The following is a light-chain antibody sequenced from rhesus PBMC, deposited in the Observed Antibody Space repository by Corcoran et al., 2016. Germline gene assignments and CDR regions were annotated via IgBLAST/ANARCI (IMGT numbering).Light chain of an antibody. CDR1: QRVSSY. CDR2: GAA. Sequence: EIVMTQSPATLALSPGERATLSCRASQRVSSYLAWSPQNPGPAPQLLSYGAASRATGIPDRSSGSGSGTEFTLTISRLEPEDVRVYFCLQSSNWPLTFGGGTKVQIK. V-gene: IGKV3-24*04. CDR3: LQSSNWPLT. J-gene: IGKJ4*01.